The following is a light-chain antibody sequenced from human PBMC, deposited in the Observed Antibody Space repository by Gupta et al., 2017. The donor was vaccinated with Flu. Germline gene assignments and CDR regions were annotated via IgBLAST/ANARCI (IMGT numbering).Light chain of an antibody. CDR1: QSVSSSY. J-gene: IGKJ4*01. V-gene: IGKV3-20*01. Sequence: TQSPGTLSLSPGERATLSCRASQSVSSSYLAWYQQKPGQAPRLLIYGASSRATGIPDRFSGSGSGTDFTLTISRLEPEDLAVYYCQQYGSSPLTFGGGTKVEIK. CDR3: QQYGSSPLT. CDR2: GAS.